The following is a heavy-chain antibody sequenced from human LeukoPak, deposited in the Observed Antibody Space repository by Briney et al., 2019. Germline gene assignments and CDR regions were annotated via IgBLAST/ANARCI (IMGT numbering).Heavy chain of an antibody. V-gene: IGHV1-69*05. Sequence: SVKVSCKASGGTFSSYAISWVRQAPGQGLEWMGGIIPIFGTANYAQKLQGRVTMTTDTSTSTAYMELRSLRSDDTAVYYCARGIWSADYWGQGTLVTVSS. D-gene: IGHD2-8*02. J-gene: IGHJ4*02. CDR1: GGTFSSYA. CDR2: IIPIFGTA. CDR3: ARGIWSADY.